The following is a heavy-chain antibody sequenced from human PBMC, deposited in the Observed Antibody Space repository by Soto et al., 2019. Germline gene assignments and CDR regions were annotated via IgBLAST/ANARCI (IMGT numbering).Heavy chain of an antibody. V-gene: IGHV3-23*01. CDR1: GFTFSIYA. D-gene: IGHD3-22*01. J-gene: IGHJ4*02. CDR3: AKDLSRYDSSGYYLMRPYYFDY. Sequence: GGSLRLSCAASGFTFSIYAMSWVRQAPGKGLEWVSAISGSGGSTYYADSVKGRFTISRDNSKNTLYLQMNSLRAEDTAVYYCAKDLSRYDSSGYYLMRPYYFDYWGQGTLVTVSS. CDR2: ISGSGGST.